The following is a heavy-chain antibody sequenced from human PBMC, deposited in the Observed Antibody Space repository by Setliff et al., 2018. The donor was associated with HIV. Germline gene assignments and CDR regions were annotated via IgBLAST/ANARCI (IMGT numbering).Heavy chain of an antibody. D-gene: IGHD6-19*01. Sequence: SVKGSCKASGGAFSSYALSWVRQAPGQGLEWMGGIIPIFGTANYAQKFQGRVTITTDESTSTAYMELSSLRSEDTAVYFCARVMLAGYSSGPNGYWGQGTLVTVSS. J-gene: IGHJ4*02. V-gene: IGHV1-69*05. CDR2: IIPIFGTA. CDR1: GGAFSSYA. CDR3: ARVMLAGYSSGPNGY.